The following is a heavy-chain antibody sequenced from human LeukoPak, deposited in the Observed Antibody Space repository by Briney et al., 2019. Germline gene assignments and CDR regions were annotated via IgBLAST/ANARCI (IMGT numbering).Heavy chain of an antibody. D-gene: IGHD5-18*01. CDR1: GFTFSSYA. CDR2: ISYDGSNK. Sequence: PGGSLRLSCAASGFTFSSYAMHWVRQAPGKGLEWVAVISYDGSNKYYADSVKGRFTISRDNSKNTLYLQMNSLRAEDTAVYYCARDDGPGTAMVNYYYGMDVWGQGTTVTVSS. V-gene: IGHV3-30-3*01. J-gene: IGHJ6*02. CDR3: ARDDGPGTAMVNYYYGMDV.